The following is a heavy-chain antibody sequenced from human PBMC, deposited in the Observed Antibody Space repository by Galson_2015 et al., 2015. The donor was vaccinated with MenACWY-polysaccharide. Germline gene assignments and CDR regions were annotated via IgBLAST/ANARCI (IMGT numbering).Heavy chain of an antibody. V-gene: IGHV3-23*01. J-gene: IGHJ4*02. CDR2: MRGRRGYT. CDR3: ATHPKGTDSRWCDY. D-gene: IGHD3-22*01. CDR1: GFDFSSYA. Sequence: AASGFDFSSYAMSWVRQAPGKGLAWVSTMRGRRGYTYYADSVKGRFTISRDNSKNTLYLQMSNLRADDTAIYSCATHPKGTDSRWCDYWGQGTLVTVSS.